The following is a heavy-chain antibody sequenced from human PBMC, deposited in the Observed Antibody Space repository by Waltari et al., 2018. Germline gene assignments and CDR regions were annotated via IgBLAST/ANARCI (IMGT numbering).Heavy chain of an antibody. CDR3: ARYGEVPASYFFDY. V-gene: IGHV4-34*01. D-gene: IGHD2-21*01. CDR2: IHYSGST. CDR1: GDSFLGYF. J-gene: IGHJ4*01. Sequence: QVQLHQWGAGQLKPSETLSLTCAFPGDSFLGYFWSWFRQSPGKGLEWLGAIHYSGSTNYNPTLESRLSLSVDTTKKRFSLSLTSVTAADAALYFCARYGEVPASYFFDYWGQGTLVTVSS.